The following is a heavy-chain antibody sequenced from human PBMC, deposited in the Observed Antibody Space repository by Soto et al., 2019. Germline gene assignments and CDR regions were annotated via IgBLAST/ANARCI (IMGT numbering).Heavy chain of an antibody. J-gene: IGHJ6*02. CDR1: GFTFSHYV. CDR3: AKVRASYLSASYFYYGLDV. Sequence: GGSLRLSCAASGFTFSHYVLSWVRQSPERGLEWVSSISGSGSSVYVADPVRGRFIMSRDLSTNTVSLQMNSLRAEDTAVYYCAKVRASYLSASYFYYGLDVWGQGTTVTV. D-gene: IGHD3-10*01. V-gene: IGHV3-23*01. CDR2: ISGSGSSV.